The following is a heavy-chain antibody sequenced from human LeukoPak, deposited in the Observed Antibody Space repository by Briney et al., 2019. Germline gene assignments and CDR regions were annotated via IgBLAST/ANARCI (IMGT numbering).Heavy chain of an antibody. CDR1: GFTFSSYA. CDR3: AKTPVTSLYFDY. CDR2: ISGSGGST. J-gene: IGHJ4*02. V-gene: IGHV3-23*01. D-gene: IGHD4-17*01. Sequence: PGGSLRLSCAASGFTFSSYAMSWVRQAPGKGLEWVSAISGSGGSTYYADSVKGRFTISRDNSKNTLFLQMSSLRAEDTAVYYCAKTPVTSLYFDYWGQGTLVTVSS.